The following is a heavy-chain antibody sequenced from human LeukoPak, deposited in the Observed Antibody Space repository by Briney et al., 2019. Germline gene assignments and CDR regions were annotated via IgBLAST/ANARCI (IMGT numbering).Heavy chain of an antibody. CDR3: ARVRYSDSSVLTRKRSYYFDY. Sequence: ASVKVSCKASGYTFSSYYMHWVRQVPGQGFEWMGIINPSGGSTSYAQKFQGRGTMTRDTSTSTVYMELSSLRSEDPAVYYCARVRYSDSSVLTRKRSYYFDYWGQGTLVTVSS. CDR2: INPSGGST. D-gene: IGHD3-22*01. V-gene: IGHV1-46*01. CDR1: GYTFSSYY. J-gene: IGHJ4*02.